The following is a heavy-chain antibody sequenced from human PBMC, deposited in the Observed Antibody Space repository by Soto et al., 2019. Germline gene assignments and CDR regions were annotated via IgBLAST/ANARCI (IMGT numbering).Heavy chain of an antibody. Sequence: QVQLVQSGTEVQKPGASVKVSCKASGYTFSSYGIGWVRQAPGQGLEWMGWISAYNGKTHYSQNFQGKVTMTTDTSTSTAYMELRTLRSDDTAVYYCAKADSNYAGRFSYYYMDVWGNGTLVTVSS. CDR2: ISAYNGKT. D-gene: IGHD4-4*01. CDR1: GYTFSSYG. J-gene: IGHJ6*03. V-gene: IGHV1-18*04. CDR3: AKADSNYAGRFSYYYMDV.